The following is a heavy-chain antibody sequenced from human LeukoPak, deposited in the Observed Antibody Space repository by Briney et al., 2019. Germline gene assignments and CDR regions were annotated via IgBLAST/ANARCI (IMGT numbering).Heavy chain of an antibody. J-gene: IGHJ4*02. V-gene: IGHV3-20*04. CDR3: ARDKRSRSYDILTGYYEGPPNYIDY. CDR2: INWNGGST. CDR1: GFTFDDYG. D-gene: IGHD3-9*01. Sequence: GGSLRLSCAASGFTFDDYGMSWVRQGPGKGLEWVSGINWNGGSTGYADSVKGRFSISRDIAKNSLYLQMNSLRAEDTALYYCARDKRSRSYDILTGYYEGPPNYIDYWGQGTLVTVSS.